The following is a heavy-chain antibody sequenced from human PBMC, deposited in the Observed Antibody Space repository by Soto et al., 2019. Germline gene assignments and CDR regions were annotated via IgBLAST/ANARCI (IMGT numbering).Heavy chain of an antibody. Sequence: GASVKVSCKASGYTFTGYYMHWARQAPGQGLEWMGWINPNSGGTNYAQKFQGRVTMTRDTSISTAYMELSRLRSDDTAVYYCAMQQLVPPDWFDPWGQGTLVTVSS. D-gene: IGHD6-13*01. CDR1: GYTFTGYY. V-gene: IGHV1-2*02. J-gene: IGHJ5*02. CDR3: AMQQLVPPDWFDP. CDR2: INPNSGGT.